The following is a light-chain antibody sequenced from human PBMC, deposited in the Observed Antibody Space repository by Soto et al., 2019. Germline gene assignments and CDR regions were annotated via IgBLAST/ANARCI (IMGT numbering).Light chain of an antibody. CDR2: GAS. CDR1: QSVNSNY. V-gene: IGKV3-20*01. Sequence: EIVLTQSPGTLSLSPGERATLSCRASQSVNSNYLTWYQQKPGQAPRLLISGASTRATGIPDRFSGSGSGTDFTLTISRLEPEDFAVYYCQQYGSSRTFGQGTKVEI. CDR3: QQYGSSRT. J-gene: IGKJ1*01.